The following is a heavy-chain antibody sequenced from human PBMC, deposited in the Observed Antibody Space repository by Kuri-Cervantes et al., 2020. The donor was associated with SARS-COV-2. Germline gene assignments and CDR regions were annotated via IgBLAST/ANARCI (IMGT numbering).Heavy chain of an antibody. D-gene: IGHD3-22*01. J-gene: IGHJ6*03. CDR1: GGSISSGSYY. Sequence: SETLSLTCTVSGGSISSGSYYWSWIRQPAGKGLEWIGYIYTSGSTNYNPSLKSRVTISVDTSKNQFSLKLGSVTAADTAVYYCARVRYYDTSDGYYYYYYMDVWGKGTTVTVSS. CDR2: IYTSGST. V-gene: IGHV4-61*09. CDR3: ARVRYYDTSDGYYYYYYMDV.